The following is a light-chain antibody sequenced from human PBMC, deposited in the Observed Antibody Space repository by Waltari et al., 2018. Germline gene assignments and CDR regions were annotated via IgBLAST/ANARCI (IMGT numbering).Light chain of an antibody. CDR3: QQYNRWPPIT. CDR2: GAS. J-gene: IGKJ5*01. CDR1: QSISDN. V-gene: IGKV3-15*01. Sequence: VMTQSPATLSVSPAERATLSCRASQSISDNLAWYQQKRGQAPRLLIYGASTRATGIPARFTGSGSGTDFTLTISSLQSEDSAVYYCQQYNRWPPITFGQGTRLEI.